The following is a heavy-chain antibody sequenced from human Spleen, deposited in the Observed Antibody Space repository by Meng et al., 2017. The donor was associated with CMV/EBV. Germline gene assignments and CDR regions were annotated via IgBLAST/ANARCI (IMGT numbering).Heavy chain of an antibody. D-gene: IGHD3-10*01. Sequence: LTGYYMHWVRQAPGQGLEWMGWINPNSGGTHYAQKFQGRATMTRDTSITTASMELSRLTSDDTAVYYCARTLTYYASGSFRSPQDFDSWGQGTLVTVSS. J-gene: IGHJ4*02. V-gene: IGHV1-2*02. CDR1: LTGYY. CDR3: ARTLTYYASGSFRSPQDFDS. CDR2: INPNSGGT.